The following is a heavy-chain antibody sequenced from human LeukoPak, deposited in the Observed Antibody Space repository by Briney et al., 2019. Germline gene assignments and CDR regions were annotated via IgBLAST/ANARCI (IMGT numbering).Heavy chain of an antibody. CDR3: AGIVVVVAATLPAFDI. J-gene: IGHJ3*02. D-gene: IGHD2-15*01. CDR2: IYYSGST. V-gene: IGHV4-39*07. Sequence: SETLSLTCTVSGGSISSSSYYWGWIRQPPGKGLEWIGSIYYSGSTYYNPSLKSRVTISVDTSNNQFSLKLRSVTAADTAVYYCAGIVVVVAATLPAFDIWGQGTMVTVSS. CDR1: GGSISSSSYY.